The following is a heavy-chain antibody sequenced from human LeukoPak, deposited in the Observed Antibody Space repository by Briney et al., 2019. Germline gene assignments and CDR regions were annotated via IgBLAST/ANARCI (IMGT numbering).Heavy chain of an antibody. CDR3: ARDDNWGFDY. Sequence: GGSLRLSCAASGFFFSDDSMNWVRQAPGKGLEWVANIRGSGSGMGYGSYYGDSVKGRFTISRDNAKTSLYLQMNSLRADDTAVYYCARDDNWGFDYWGQGALVTVSS. CDR1: GFFFSDDS. V-gene: IGHV3-48*04. J-gene: IGHJ4*02. D-gene: IGHD7-27*01. CDR2: IRGSGSGM.